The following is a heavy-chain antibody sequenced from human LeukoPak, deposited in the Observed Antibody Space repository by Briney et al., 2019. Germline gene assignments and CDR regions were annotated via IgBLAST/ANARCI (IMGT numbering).Heavy chain of an antibody. CDR2: IYHSGST. CDR1: GGSISSGGYS. V-gene: IGHV4-30-2*01. J-gene: IGHJ3*02. CDR3: ARKPSRERVLDI. Sequence: SETLSLTCAVSGGSISSGGYSWSWIRQPPGKGLEWIGYIYHSGSTYYNPSLKSRVTISVDRSKNQFSLKLSSVTAADTAVYYVARKPSRERVLDIGAQGTMPTV.